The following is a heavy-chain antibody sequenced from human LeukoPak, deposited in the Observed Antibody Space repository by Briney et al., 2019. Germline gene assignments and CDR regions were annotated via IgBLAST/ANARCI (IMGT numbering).Heavy chain of an antibody. CDR3: ARTGLRYFDWFYYGMDV. Sequence: GGSLRLSCAASGFTFSDYYMSWIRQAPGKGLEWVSYISSSGSTIYYADSVKGRFTISRDNAKNSLYLQMNSLRAEDTAVYYCARTGLRYFDWFYYGMDVWGQGTTVTVSS. CDR2: ISSSGSTI. V-gene: IGHV3-11*01. CDR1: GFTFSDYY. J-gene: IGHJ6*02. D-gene: IGHD3-9*01.